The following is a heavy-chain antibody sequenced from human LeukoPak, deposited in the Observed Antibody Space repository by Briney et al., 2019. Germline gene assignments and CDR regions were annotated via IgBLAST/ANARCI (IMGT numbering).Heavy chain of an antibody. V-gene: IGHV3-30*18. CDR3: AKDRGYSYGAGLDY. J-gene: IGHJ4*02. Sequence: PGGSLKLSCAASGFTFSSYGMHWVRQAPGKGLEWVAVISYDGSNKYYADSVKGRFTISRDNSKNTLYLQMNSLRAEDTAVYYCAKDRGYSYGAGLDYWGQGTLVTVSS. D-gene: IGHD5-18*01. CDR2: ISYDGSNK. CDR1: GFTFSSYG.